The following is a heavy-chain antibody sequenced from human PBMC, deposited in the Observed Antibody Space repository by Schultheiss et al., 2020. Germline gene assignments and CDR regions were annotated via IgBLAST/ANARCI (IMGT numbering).Heavy chain of an antibody. Sequence: SETLSLTCTVSGGSISSYYWSWIRQPPGKGLEWIGYIYYSGSTNYNPSLKSRVTISVDTSKNQFSLKLSSVTAADTAVYYCARQKQEYYFDYWGQGTLVTSPQ. V-gene: IGHV4-59*08. D-gene: IGHD3-10*01. CDR3: ARQKQEYYFDY. J-gene: IGHJ4*02. CDR2: IYYSGST. CDR1: GGSISSYY.